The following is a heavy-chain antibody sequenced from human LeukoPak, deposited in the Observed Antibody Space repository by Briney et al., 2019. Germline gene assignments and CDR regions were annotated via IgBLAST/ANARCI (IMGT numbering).Heavy chain of an antibody. V-gene: IGHV4-59*08. Sequence: KPSETLSLTCTVSGGSISSYYWSWIRQPPGKGLEWIGYIYYSGSTNYNPSLKSRVTISIDTSKNQFSLKLSSVTAADTAVYYCARGYDISGYYPFDYWGQGTLVTVSS. CDR3: ARGYDISGYYPFDY. CDR2: IYYSGST. D-gene: IGHD3-22*01. CDR1: GGSISSYY. J-gene: IGHJ4*02.